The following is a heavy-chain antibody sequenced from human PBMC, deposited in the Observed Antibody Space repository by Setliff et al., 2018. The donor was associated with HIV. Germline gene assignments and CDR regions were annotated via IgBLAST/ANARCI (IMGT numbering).Heavy chain of an antibody. CDR1: GFTFTTYA. CDR3: ARGVIRGVISQGGLDY. J-gene: IGHJ4*02. CDR2: INAANGKT. D-gene: IGHD3-10*01. Sequence: GASVKVSCKASGFTFTTYAVHWVRQAPGQRPEWMGWINAANGKTRYPQRLEARVTITMDTGASTAYMELNSLRSEDSAVYYCARGVIRGVISQGGLDYWGPGTLVTVSS. V-gene: IGHV1-3*01.